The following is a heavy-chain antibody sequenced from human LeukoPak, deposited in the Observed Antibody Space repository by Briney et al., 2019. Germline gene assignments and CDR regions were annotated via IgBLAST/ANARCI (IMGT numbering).Heavy chain of an antibody. CDR2: INRDGSST. D-gene: IGHD1-26*01. V-gene: IGHV3-74*01. Sequence: PGGSLRLSCAASGFTFSSYWMHWVRQAPGKGLVWVSRINRDGSSTSYADSVKGRFTISRDNAKNTLYLQMNSLRAEDTAVFYCAGDRWDAFDIWGQGTMVTVSS. CDR1: GFTFSSYW. J-gene: IGHJ3*02. CDR3: AGDRWDAFDI.